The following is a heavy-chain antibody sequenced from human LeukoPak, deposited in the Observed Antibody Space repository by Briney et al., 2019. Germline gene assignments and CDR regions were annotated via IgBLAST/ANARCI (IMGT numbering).Heavy chain of an antibody. J-gene: IGHJ4*02. Sequence: GGSLRLSCAASEFTFSTYWMSWVRQAPGKGLEWVANINQDGSAKYYVDSVKGRFTISRDNAKNSLYLQMNSLRVDDTAVYYCARVYSSGWYQTGFDYWGQGTLVTVSS. CDR3: ARVYSSGWYQTGFDY. CDR2: INQDGSAK. V-gene: IGHV3-7*01. CDR1: EFTFSTYW. D-gene: IGHD6-19*01.